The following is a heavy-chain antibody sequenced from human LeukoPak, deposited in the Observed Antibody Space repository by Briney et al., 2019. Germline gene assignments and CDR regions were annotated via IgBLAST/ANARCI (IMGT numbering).Heavy chain of an antibody. CDR1: GGSISNHY. D-gene: IGHD3-10*01. Sequence: PSETLSLTCSVSGGSISNHYWSWIRQPPGRGLEWLGYIYYSGSSNYNPSLKSRLTISIDTSKNQFSLKVSSVSAADTADYYCPREDGGSHYYYYYMDVWGKGTTVTVSS. J-gene: IGHJ6*03. CDR2: IYYSGSS. V-gene: IGHV4-59*11. CDR3: PREDGGSHYYYYYMDV.